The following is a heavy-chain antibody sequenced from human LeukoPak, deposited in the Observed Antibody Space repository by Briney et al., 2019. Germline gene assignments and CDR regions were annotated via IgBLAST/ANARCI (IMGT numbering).Heavy chain of an antibody. Sequence: ASVKVSCKASGYTFTNYGITWVRQAPGQGLELMGWISAYNGDTKYAQKVQGRLTMTTDASTSTAYMELRSLTSDDTAVYYCARDFSNTSGFKVVVDFWGRGTLVTVSS. CDR3: ARDFSNTSGFKVVVDF. CDR1: GYTFTNYG. D-gene: IGHD1-26*01. CDR2: ISAYNGDT. V-gene: IGHV1-18*01. J-gene: IGHJ4*02.